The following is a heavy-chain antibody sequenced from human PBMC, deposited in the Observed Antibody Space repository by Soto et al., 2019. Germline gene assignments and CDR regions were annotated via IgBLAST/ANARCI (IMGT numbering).Heavy chain of an antibody. CDR2: ISYDGSNK. CDR3: AYCSSTSCYASNYYYYGMDV. Sequence: GGSLRLSCAASGFTFSSYGMHWVRQAPGKGLELVAVISYDGSNKYYADSVKGRFTISRDNSKNTLYLQMNSLRAEDTAVYYCAYCSSTSCYASNYYYYGMDVWGQGTTVTVSS. J-gene: IGHJ6*02. CDR1: GFTFSSYG. V-gene: IGHV3-30*03. D-gene: IGHD2-2*01.